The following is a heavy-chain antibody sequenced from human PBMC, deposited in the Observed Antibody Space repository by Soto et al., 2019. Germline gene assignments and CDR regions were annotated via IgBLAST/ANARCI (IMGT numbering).Heavy chain of an antibody. CDR3: ARDHSSSSAFDY. D-gene: IGHD6-6*01. J-gene: IGHJ4*02. Sequence: PGGSLRLPCAASGFTFSDYYMSWIRQAPGKGLEWVSYISSSGSTIYYADSVKGRFTISRDNAKSSLYLQMNSLRADDTAVYYCARDHSSSSAFDYWGQGTLVTVSS. V-gene: IGHV3-11*01. CDR1: GFTFSDYY. CDR2: ISSSGSTI.